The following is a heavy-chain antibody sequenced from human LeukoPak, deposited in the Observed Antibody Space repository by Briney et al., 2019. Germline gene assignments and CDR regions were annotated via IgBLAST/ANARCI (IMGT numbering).Heavy chain of an antibody. CDR1: GFTFGDYA. CDR2: IRSKAYGGTT. J-gene: IGHJ4*02. D-gene: IGHD3-10*01. V-gene: IGHV3-49*04. Sequence: GRSPRLSCTASGFTFGDYAMSWVRQAPGKGLEWVGFIRSKAYGGTTEYAASVKGRFTISRDDSKSIAYLQMNSLKTEDTAVYYCTQGLWFGESYFDYWGQGTLVTVSS. CDR3: TQGLWFGESYFDY.